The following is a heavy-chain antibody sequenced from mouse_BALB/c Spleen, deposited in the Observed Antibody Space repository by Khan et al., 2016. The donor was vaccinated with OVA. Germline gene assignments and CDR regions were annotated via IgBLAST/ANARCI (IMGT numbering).Heavy chain of an antibody. D-gene: IGHD1-1*01. CDR1: GYTFTSYW. CDR2: INPSTGYT. CDR3: ARRGLRWDFDY. V-gene: IGHV1-7*01. J-gene: IGHJ2*01. Sequence: QVQLKESGAELAKPGASVKMSCKASGYTFTSYWVNWVKQRPGQGLEWIGYINPSTGYTDYNQKFKDKATLTADKSSSTAYMQLSNLTSEDSAVYFCARRGLRWDFDYWGQGTTLTGSS.